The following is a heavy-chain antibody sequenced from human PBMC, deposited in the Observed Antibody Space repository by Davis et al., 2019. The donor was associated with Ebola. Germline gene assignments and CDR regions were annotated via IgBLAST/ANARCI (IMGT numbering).Heavy chain of an antibody. V-gene: IGHV1-69*04. CDR2: FIPILGIT. Sequence: SVKVSCKSSGGTFSSSAISWVRQAPGQGLEWMGRFIPILGITNYAQKYQGRVSITADKPTTTAFMDLTGLKSEDTAIYYCVTGSTSGGGPDSWGQGTLVAVSS. CDR3: VTGSTSGGGPDS. D-gene: IGHD1-26*01. J-gene: IGHJ4*02. CDR1: GGTFSSSA.